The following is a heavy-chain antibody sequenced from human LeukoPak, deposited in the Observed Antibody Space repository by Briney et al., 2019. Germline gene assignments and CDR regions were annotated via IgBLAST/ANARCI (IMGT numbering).Heavy chain of an antibody. J-gene: IGHJ4*02. CDR1: GFTFSSYG. D-gene: IGHD2-2*01. CDR2: IRYDGSNK. Sequence: GGSLRLSCAAYGFTFSSYGIHWVRQAPGKGLEWVAFIRYDGSNKYYADSVKGRFTISRDNSKSTLYLQMNSLRAEDTAVYYCAKDLSMIWCSTTTCSYFDYWGQGTLVTVSS. V-gene: IGHV3-30*02. CDR3: AKDLSMIWCSTTTCSYFDY.